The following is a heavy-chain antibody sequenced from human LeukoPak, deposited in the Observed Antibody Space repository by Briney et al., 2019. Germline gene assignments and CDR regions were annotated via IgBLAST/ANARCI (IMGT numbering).Heavy chain of an antibody. Sequence: SETLSLTCTVSGGSISSHYWSWIRQPPGKGLEWIGYIYYSGSTDYNPSLKSRVSISVDTSKKQSSLKVSSVTAADTAVYYCVRDRYDILSGYYNPQYNYYYMDVWGKGTTVTVSS. CDR2: IYYSGST. CDR1: GGSISSHY. J-gene: IGHJ6*03. CDR3: VRDRYDILSGYYNPQYNYYYMDV. D-gene: IGHD3-9*01. V-gene: IGHV4-59*11.